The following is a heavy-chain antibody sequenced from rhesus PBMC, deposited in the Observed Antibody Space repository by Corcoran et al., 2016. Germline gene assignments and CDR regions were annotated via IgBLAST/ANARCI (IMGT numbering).Heavy chain of an antibody. J-gene: IGHJ4*01. Sequence: QVQLQESGPGVVKPSETLSLTCAVSGGSISGYYLWSWIRQPPGKGLEWIGYIYGGSGSTSYNPSLKSRVIVSLDTSKNQFSLELGSVTAADTAVYYCAREIAAAGTGYWGQGVLVTVSS. D-gene: IGHD6-31*01. CDR2: IYGGSGST. CDR3: AREIAAAGTGY. CDR1: GGSISGYYL. V-gene: IGHV4S7*01.